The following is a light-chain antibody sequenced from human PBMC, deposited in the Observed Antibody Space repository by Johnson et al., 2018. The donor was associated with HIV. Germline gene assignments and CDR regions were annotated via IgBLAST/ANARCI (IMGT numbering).Light chain of an antibody. CDR1: SSNIGNNY. V-gene: IGLV1-51*01. Sequence: QPVLTQPPSVSAAPGQKVTISCSGSSSNIGNNYVSWYQQLPGTAPKLLIYENKKRPSGIPDRFSGSKSGTSATLDITGLQPGDEADYYCGTWDSSLGAWVFGTGTKVTVL. CDR3: GTWDSSLGAWV. J-gene: IGLJ1*01. CDR2: ENK.